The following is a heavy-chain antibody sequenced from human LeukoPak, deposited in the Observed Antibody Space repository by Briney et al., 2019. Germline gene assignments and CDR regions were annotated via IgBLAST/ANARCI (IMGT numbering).Heavy chain of an antibody. V-gene: IGHV3-23*01. CDR3: AKDRYGSGSYYTPADY. J-gene: IGHJ4*02. CDR1: GFTFSSYA. CDR2: ISGSGGST. Sequence: PGGSLILSCAASGFTFSSYAMSWVRQAPGKGLEWVSAISGSGGSTYYADSVKGRFTISRDNSKNTLYLQMNSLRAEDTAVYYCAKDRYGSGSYYTPADYWGQGTLVTVSS. D-gene: IGHD3-10*01.